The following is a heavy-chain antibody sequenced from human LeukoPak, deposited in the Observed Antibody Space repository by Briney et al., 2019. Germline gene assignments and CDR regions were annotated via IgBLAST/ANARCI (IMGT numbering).Heavy chain of an antibody. D-gene: IGHD5-18*01. Sequence: ASVKVSCKTSGYNFNRYTITWVRQAPGQGLEWMGWVSTSNGATNYAEKFQDRVTMTTETVTKTVYMELRRLQSGDTAMYFCARVSDTSMVTPGFDSWGQGTLVTVSS. CDR3: ARVSDTSMVTPGFDS. CDR1: GYNFNRYT. CDR2: VSTSNGAT. V-gene: IGHV1-18*01. J-gene: IGHJ4*02.